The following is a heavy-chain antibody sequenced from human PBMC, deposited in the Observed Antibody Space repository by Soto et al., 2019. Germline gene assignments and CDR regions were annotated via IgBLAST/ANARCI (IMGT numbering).Heavy chain of an antibody. V-gene: IGHV3-23*01. CDR2: ISGSGIST. J-gene: IGHJ2*01. CDR3: AKEPVGPDWYFDL. Sequence: DVQLLESGGGLVQPGGSLRLSCAASGFTFRSYAMSWVRQAPGKGLEWVSGISGSGISTHYADSVKGRFTVSRDKSKNTPYLQMNSLRAEDTAVYNCAKEPVGPDWYFDLWGRGTLVTVSS. CDR1: GFTFRSYA.